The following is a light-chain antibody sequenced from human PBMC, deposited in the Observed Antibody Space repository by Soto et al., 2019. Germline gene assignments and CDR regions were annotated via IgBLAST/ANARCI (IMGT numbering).Light chain of an antibody. Sequence: DIVMTQSPDSLAVSLGERATINCKSSQSVLYSSNNKNYLAWYQQRPGQPPKLLIYWASTGESGVPDRFSGSGSGTDFPLTITSLQAEDVAVYYCQQYESTPPTFGQGTKLEIK. CDR3: QQYESTPPT. CDR1: QSVLYSSNNKNY. J-gene: IGKJ2*01. V-gene: IGKV4-1*01. CDR2: WAS.